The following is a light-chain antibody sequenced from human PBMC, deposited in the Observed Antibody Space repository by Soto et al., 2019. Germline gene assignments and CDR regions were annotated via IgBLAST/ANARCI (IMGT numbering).Light chain of an antibody. CDR2: GAS. CDR3: RPRSTSRIT. CDR1: QSVSSRY. V-gene: IGKV3D-20*02. J-gene: IGKJ5*01. Sequence: PGEKCTSRWWPSQSVSSRYLAWYQRKPGQAPRLLIYGASNRATGIPDKFSGSGSGTDFTLTISRQAPEDSVLYYWRPRSTSRITFGQGTRLEIK.